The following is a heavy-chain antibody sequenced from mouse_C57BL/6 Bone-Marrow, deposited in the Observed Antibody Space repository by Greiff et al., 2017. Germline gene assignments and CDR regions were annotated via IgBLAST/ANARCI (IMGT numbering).Heavy chain of an antibody. CDR3: ARRGYSIYYYAMDY. D-gene: IGHD2-5*01. V-gene: IGHV1-54*01. Sequence: VMLVESGAELVRPGTSVKVSCKASGYAFTNYLIEWVKQRPGQGLEWIGVINPGSGGTNYNEKFKGKATLTADKSSSTAYMQLSSLTSEDSAVYFCARRGYSIYYYAMDYWGQGTSVTVSS. CDR1: GYAFTNYL. CDR2: INPGSGGT. J-gene: IGHJ4*01.